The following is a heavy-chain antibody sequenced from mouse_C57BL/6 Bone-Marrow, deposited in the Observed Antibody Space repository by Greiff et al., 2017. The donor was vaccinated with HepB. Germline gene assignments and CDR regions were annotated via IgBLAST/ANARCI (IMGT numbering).Heavy chain of an antibody. D-gene: IGHD2-2*01. Sequence: QVQLQQSGAELVRPGTSVKVSCKASGYAFTNYLIEWVKQRPGQGLEWIGVINPGRGGTNYHEKFKGKATLTADKSSSTAYMQLSSLTSEDSAVYFCARGDYGYDGFAYWGQGTLVTVSA. V-gene: IGHV1-54*01. CDR1: GYAFTNYL. CDR3: ARGDYGYDGFAY. J-gene: IGHJ3*01. CDR2: INPGRGGT.